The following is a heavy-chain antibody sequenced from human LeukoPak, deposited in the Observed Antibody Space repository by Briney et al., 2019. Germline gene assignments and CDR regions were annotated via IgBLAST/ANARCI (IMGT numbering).Heavy chain of an antibody. CDR3: ARGFRYCSGGSCYPGVNWFDP. Sequence: PSETLSLTCTVSGDSISSTTYNWGWIRQPPGKGLEWIGSIYYTGITYYNPSLKSRVTMSVDTSENQLSLNLNSVTAADTAVYYCARGFRYCSGGSCYPGVNWFDPWGQGTLVTVSS. CDR1: GDSISSTTYN. J-gene: IGHJ5*02. D-gene: IGHD2-15*01. CDR2: IYYTGIT. V-gene: IGHV4-39*01.